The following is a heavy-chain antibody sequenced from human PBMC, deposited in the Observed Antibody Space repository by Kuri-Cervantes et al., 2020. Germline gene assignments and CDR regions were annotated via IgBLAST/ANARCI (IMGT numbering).Heavy chain of an antibody. V-gene: IGHV3-11*04. D-gene: IGHD3-22*01. CDR2: ISSSSSTI. CDR1: GFTFSDYY. J-gene: IGHJ6*03. CDR3: ARAEYYYDSSGPLRYYYYYMDV. Sequence: GGSLRLSCAASGFTFSDYYMSWIRQAPGKGLEWVSYISSSSSTIYYADSVKGRFTISRDNAKNSLYLQMNSLRAEDTAVYYCARAEYYYDSSGPLRYYYYYMDVWGKGTTVTVSS.